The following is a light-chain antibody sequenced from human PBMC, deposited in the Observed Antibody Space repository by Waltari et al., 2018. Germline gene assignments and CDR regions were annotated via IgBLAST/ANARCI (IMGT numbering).Light chain of an antibody. CDR2: KAS. CDR3: QQYNSYAIT. Sequence: IQMTQSPSTLSASVGDRVTITCRASQSISSWLAWYQQKPGKAPKPLIDKASSLESGVTSRFSGSGSGTEFTLTISSLQPDEFATYYCQQYNSYAITFGPGTKVDIK. V-gene: IGKV1-5*03. CDR1: QSISSW. J-gene: IGKJ3*01.